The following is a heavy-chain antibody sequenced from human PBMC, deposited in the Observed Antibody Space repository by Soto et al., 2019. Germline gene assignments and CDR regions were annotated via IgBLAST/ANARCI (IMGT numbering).Heavy chain of an antibody. CDR2: ISANGADT. D-gene: IGHD6-13*01. V-gene: IGHV3-23*01. Sequence: EVHLLESGGGLVRPGESLRLSCATSGFTFSTYAMSWVRQAPGKGLEWVSHISANGADTYYADSVRGRFTISKDMSENTLYLQMNSLRDEDSAIYHCARGGRTWSGFDCWGQGTLVTVSS. J-gene: IGHJ4*02. CDR3: ARGGRTWSGFDC. CDR1: GFTFSTYA.